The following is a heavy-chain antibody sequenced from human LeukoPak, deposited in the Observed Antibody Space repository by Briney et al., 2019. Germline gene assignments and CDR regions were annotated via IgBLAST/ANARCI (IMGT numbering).Heavy chain of an antibody. CDR1: GGSFSGYY. J-gene: IGHJ3*02. CDR3: ARSFLSAFDI. CDR2: IYYSGST. Sequence: SETLSLTCAVYGGSFSGYYWSWIRQPPGKGLEWIGSIYYSGSTYYNPSLKSRVTISVDTSKNQFSLKLSSVTAADTAVYYCARSFLSAFDIWGQGTMVTVSS. D-gene: IGHD2/OR15-2a*01. V-gene: IGHV4-34*01.